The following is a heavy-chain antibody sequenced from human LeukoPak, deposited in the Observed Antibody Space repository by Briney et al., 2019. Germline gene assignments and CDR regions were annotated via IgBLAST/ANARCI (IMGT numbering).Heavy chain of an antibody. D-gene: IGHD2-2*01. CDR2: INPNSGGT. J-gene: IGHJ6*02. CDR3: ARDNDCSSTSCQWGYYYYGMDV. CDR1: GYTFTGYY. V-gene: IGHV1-2*02. Sequence: ASVKVSCKASGYTFTGYYMHWVRQAPRQALEWMGCINPNSGGTNYAQKFQGRVTMTRDTSISTAYMELSRLRSDDTAVYYCARDNDCSSTSCQWGYYYYGMDVWGQGTTVTVSS.